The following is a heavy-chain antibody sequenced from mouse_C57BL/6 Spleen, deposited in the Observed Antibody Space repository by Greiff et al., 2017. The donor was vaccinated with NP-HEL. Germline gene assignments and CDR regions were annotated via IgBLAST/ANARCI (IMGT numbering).Heavy chain of an antibody. V-gene: IGHV1-53*01. CDR1: GYTFTSYW. Sequence: QVQLQQPGTELVKPGASVKLSCTASGYTFTSYWMHWVKQRPGQGLEWIGNINPSNGGTNYNEKFKSKATLTVDKSSSTAYMQLSSLTSEDSAVYYCAREGAYYSNYGYFDYWGQGTTLTVSS. CDR2: INPSNGGT. J-gene: IGHJ2*01. D-gene: IGHD2-5*01. CDR3: AREGAYYSNYGYFDY.